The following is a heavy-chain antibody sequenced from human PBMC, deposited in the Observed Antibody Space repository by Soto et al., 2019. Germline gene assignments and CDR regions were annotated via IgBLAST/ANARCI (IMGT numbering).Heavy chain of an antibody. D-gene: IGHD3-10*01. CDR1: GFTFSNYT. V-gene: IGHV3-30*04. J-gene: IGHJ4*02. CDR2: ISYDEIDK. CDR3: AGRSGSSDY. Sequence: GGSLRLSCAASGFTFSNYTMHWVRQAPGKGLEWVALISYDEIDKYFADAVKGRFTISRDNSKNTLYLQMDSLRAEDTAVYYCAGRSGSSDYWGRGTPVPVYS.